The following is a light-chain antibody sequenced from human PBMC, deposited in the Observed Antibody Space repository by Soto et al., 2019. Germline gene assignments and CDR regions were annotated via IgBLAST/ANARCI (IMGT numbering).Light chain of an antibody. CDR3: QKYNNAPRT. CDR1: QGISDY. J-gene: IGKJ1*01. V-gene: IGKV1-27*01. CDR2: AAS. Sequence: DIRKTQSPSSLSASVGDTVTITCQASQGISDYLAWYQQKPGQVPNLLIYAASTLQSGVPSRFSGSGSGTDFTLTISSLRPEDVATYYCQKYNNAPRTFGQGTKVEI.